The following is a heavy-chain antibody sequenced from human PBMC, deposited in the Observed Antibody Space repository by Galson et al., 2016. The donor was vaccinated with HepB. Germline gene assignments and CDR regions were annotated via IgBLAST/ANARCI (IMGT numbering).Heavy chain of an antibody. Sequence: ETLSLTCTVSGGSISNYYWSWIRQPPGKGLEWIGYIYYRGNTNYNTSLKSRVTMSVDTSKNQFSLKLRSVTAADTAEYYCTRATISSISLFDYWGQGALVTVSS. D-gene: IGHD6-13*01. J-gene: IGHJ4*02. CDR1: GGSISNYY. CDR3: TRATISSISLFDY. V-gene: IGHV4-59*01. CDR2: IYYRGNT.